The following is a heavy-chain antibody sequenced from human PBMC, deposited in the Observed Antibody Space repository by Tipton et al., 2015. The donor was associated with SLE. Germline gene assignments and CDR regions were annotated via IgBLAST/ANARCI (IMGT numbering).Heavy chain of an antibody. CDR1: GGSISSSNW. CDR2: INHSGST. V-gene: IGHV4-4*02. CDR3: ARGTTFVVVPAASFDY. Sequence: SLRLSCAVSGGSISSSNWWSWVRQPPGKGLEWIGEINHSGSTNYNPSLKSRVTISVDTSKNQFSLKLSSVTAADTAVYYCARGTTFVVVPAASFDYWGQGTLVTVSS. J-gene: IGHJ4*02. D-gene: IGHD2-2*01.